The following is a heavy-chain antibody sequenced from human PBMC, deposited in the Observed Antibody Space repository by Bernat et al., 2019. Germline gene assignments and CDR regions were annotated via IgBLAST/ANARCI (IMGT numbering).Heavy chain of an antibody. V-gene: IGHV4-34*01. J-gene: IGHJ5*02. CDR3: ARGRSNYWFDP. Sequence: QVQLQQWGAGLLKPSETLSLTFAVYGGSFSGYYWSWIRQPPVKGLEWIGEINHSGSTNYNPSLKSRVTISVDTSKNQFSLKLSSVTAADTAVYYCARGRSNYWFDPWGQGTLVTVSS. CDR1: GGSFSGYY. D-gene: IGHD4-11*01. CDR2: INHSGST.